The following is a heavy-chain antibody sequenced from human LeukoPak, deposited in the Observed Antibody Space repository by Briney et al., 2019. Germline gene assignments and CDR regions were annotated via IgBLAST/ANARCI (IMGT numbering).Heavy chain of an antibody. V-gene: IGHV1-18*01. D-gene: IGHD1-26*01. CDR1: GYTFTSYG. Sequence: ASVKVSCKASGYTFTSYGISWVRQAPGQGLEWMGWITADNGHTKYSQKFQGRVTITRDTSATTAYMDLSSLTSEDTAVYYCARGGPTTRWNYFDYWGQGTLVTVSS. CDR3: ARGGPTTRWNYFDY. J-gene: IGHJ4*02. CDR2: ITADNGHT.